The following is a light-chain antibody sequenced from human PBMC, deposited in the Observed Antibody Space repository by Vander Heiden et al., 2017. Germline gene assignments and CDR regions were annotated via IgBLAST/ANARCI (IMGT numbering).Light chain of an antibody. Sequence: HSALTQPASVPGPPGQSSTTACTGTSTDVGAYNYVPWYQQPPGKAPKLMIYDVSKRTSGVSNRFSSSESGNTASLTVSGLQDEDEADYYCNSYTSSGTVVFGGGTKLTVL. J-gene: IGLJ2*01. CDR2: DVS. CDR3: NSYTSSGTVV. V-gene: IGLV2-14*01. CDR1: STDVGAYNY.